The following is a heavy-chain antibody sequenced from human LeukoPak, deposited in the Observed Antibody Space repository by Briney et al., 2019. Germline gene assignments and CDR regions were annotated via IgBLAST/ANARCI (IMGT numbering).Heavy chain of an antibody. CDR3: ARDYWVAAAGTTVWFDP. J-gene: IGHJ5*02. CDR2: TYYSGST. V-gene: IGHV4-59*01. Sequence: SETLSLTCTVSGGSISSYYWSWIRQPPGKGLEWIGYTYYSGSTNYNPSLKSRVTISVDTSKNQFSLKLSSVTAADTAVYYCARDYWVAAAGTTVWFDPWGQGTLVTVSS. D-gene: IGHD6-13*01. CDR1: GGSISSYY.